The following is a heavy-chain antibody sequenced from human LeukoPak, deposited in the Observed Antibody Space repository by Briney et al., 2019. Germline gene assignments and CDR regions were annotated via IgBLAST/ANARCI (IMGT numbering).Heavy chain of an antibody. V-gene: IGHV3-23*01. CDR2: IIGSGGTT. CDR1: GFTFSSYA. Sequence: GGSLRLSCAASGFTFSSYAMSWVRQAPGKGLEWVSIIIGSGGTTYYADSVKGRFTISRDNSKNTLYLQMNSLRAEDTAVYYCAKDSLELSDYWGQGTLVTVSS. J-gene: IGHJ4*02. D-gene: IGHD1-7*01. CDR3: AKDSLELSDY.